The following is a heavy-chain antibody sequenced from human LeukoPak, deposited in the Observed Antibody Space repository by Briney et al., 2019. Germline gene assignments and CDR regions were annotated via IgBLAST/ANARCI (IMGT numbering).Heavy chain of an antibody. V-gene: IGHV3-30*02. CDR2: IRYDGSNK. CDR3: AKDGYRFWSVHYAFDI. J-gene: IGHJ3*02. CDR1: GFTFSSYG. Sequence: SGGSLRLSCAASGFTFSSYGMHWVRQAPGKGLEWVAFIRYDGSNKYYADSVKGRFTISRDNSKNTLYLQMNSLRAYDTAVYYCAKDGYRFWSVHYAFDIWGQGTMVTVSS. D-gene: IGHD3-3*01.